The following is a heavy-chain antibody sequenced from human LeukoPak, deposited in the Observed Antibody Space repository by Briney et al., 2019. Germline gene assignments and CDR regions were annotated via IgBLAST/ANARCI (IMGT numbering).Heavy chain of an antibody. J-gene: IGHJ4*02. V-gene: IGHV3-30*18. CDR1: GFTFKSYG. CDR3: AKDVRTEAAAMNY. CDR2: ISHDGDNK. D-gene: IGHD2-2*01. Sequence: GRSLRLSCVASGFTFKSYGMHWVRQAPGKGLEWVAVISHDGDNKYYTDSVKGRFIISRESSQNTLYLQMNSLRVEDTAVYYCAKDVRTEAAAMNYWGQGSLVIVSS.